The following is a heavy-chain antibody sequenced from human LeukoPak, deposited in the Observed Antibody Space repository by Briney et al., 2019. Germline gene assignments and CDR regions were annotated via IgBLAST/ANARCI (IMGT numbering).Heavy chain of an antibody. V-gene: IGHV3-73*01. D-gene: IGHD1-1*01. CDR2: IRSKANSYAT. CDR1: GFTFSGSA. J-gene: IGHJ4*02. Sequence: PGGSLKLSCAASGFTFSGSAMHWVRQASGKGLEWVGRIRSKANSYATSYAASVKGRFTISRDDSKNTAYLQMNSLKTEDTAVYYCAVATGTTRDFYWGQGTLVTVSS. CDR3: AVATGTTRDFY.